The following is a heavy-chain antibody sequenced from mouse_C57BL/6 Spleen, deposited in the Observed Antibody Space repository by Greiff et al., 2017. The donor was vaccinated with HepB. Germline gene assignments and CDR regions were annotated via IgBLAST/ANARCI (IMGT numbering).Heavy chain of an antibody. CDR3: ARRASSYDAYAY. Sequence: QVQLQQPGAELVMPGASVKLSCKASGYTFTSYWMHWVKQRPGQGLEWIGEIDPSDSYTNYNQKFKGKSTLTVDKSSSTAYMQPSSLTSEDSAVYYGARRASSYDAYAYWGQGTLVTVSA. V-gene: IGHV1-69*01. CDR2: IDPSDSYT. D-gene: IGHD1-1*01. J-gene: IGHJ3*01. CDR1: GYTFTSYW.